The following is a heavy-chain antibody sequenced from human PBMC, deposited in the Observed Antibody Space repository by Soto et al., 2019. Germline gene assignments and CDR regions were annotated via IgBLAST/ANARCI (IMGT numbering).Heavy chain of an antibody. Sequence: SETLSLTCAVYGGSFSGYYWSWIRQPPGKGLEWIGEINHSGSTNYNPSLKSRVTISVDTSKNQFSLKLSSVTAADTAVYYCATPRYSSGWYRFDPWGQGTLVTVSS. CDR2: INHSGST. D-gene: IGHD6-19*01. CDR1: GGSFSGYY. CDR3: ATPRYSSGWYRFDP. V-gene: IGHV4-34*01. J-gene: IGHJ5*02.